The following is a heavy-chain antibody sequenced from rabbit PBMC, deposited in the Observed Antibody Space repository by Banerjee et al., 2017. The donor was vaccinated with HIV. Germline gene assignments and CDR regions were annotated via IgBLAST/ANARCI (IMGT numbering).Heavy chain of an antibody. J-gene: IGHJ4*01. Sequence: QEQLVESGGGLVKPGGTLTLTCKASGIDFSSYYRMCWVRLAPGRGLELIACIYTSSGSTWYASWVNGRFTISRSTSLNTVDLKMTSLTAVDRATYFCARGYYTYGYVGDAATTHYFNLWGPGTLVTVS. CDR2: IYTSSGST. V-gene: IGHV1S43*01. CDR3: ARGYYTYGYVGDAATTHYFNL. D-gene: IGHD6-1*01. CDR1: GIDFSSYYR.